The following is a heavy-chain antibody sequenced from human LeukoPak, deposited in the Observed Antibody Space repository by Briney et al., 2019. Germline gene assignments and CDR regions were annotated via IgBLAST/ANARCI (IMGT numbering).Heavy chain of an antibody. Sequence: PSETLSLTCTVSGGSISSSSYYWGWIRQPPGTGLEWIGSIYYSGSTYYNPSLKSRVTISVDTSKNQFSLKLSSVTAADTAVYYCAKDSTYYDSSGYTDYWGQGTLVTVSS. V-gene: IGHV4-39*07. CDR3: AKDSTYYDSSGYTDY. D-gene: IGHD3-22*01. J-gene: IGHJ4*02. CDR1: GGSISSSSYY. CDR2: IYYSGST.